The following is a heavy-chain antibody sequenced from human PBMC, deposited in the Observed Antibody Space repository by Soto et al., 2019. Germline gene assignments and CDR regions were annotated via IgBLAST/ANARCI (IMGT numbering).Heavy chain of an antibody. Sequence: SCAASGFTFSSYAMHWVRQAPGKGLEWVAVISYDGSNKYYADSVKGRFTISRDNSKNTLYLQMNSLRAEDTAVYYCARDHAPYYDSSGPGDYWGQGTLVTVSS. CDR2: ISYDGSNK. J-gene: IGHJ4*02. CDR1: GFTFSSYA. CDR3: ARDHAPYYDSSGPGDY. V-gene: IGHV3-30-3*01. D-gene: IGHD3-22*01.